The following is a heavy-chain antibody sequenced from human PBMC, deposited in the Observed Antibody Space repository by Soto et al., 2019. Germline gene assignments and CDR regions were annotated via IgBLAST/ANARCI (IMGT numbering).Heavy chain of an antibody. CDR1: GYTFSGYY. CDR3: AREGTGYSAFDI. D-gene: IGHD3-9*01. V-gene: IGHV1-2*02. CDR2: INPKSGGT. Sequence: EASVKVSCKASGYTFSGYYMHWVRQAPGQGLGWMGWINPKSGGTKYVQKFQGRVTMTRDTSSNTVYMDLSRLTSDDTAVYYCAREGTGYSAFDIWGQGTMVTVSS. J-gene: IGHJ3*02.